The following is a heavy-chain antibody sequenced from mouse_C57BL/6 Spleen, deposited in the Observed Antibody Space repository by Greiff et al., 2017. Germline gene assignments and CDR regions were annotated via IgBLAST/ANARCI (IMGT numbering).Heavy chain of an antibody. CDR3: ASGRYGLPHYYAMDY. CDR2: INPNNGGT. D-gene: IGHD1-1*02. CDR1: GYTFTDYN. J-gene: IGHJ4*01. V-gene: IGHV1-18*01. Sequence: EVQLQESGPELVKPGASVKIPCKASGYTFTDYNMDWVKQSHGKSLEWIGDINPNNGGTIYNQKFKGKATLTVDKSSSTAYMELRSLTSEDTAVYYCASGRYGLPHYYAMDYWGQGTSVTVSS.